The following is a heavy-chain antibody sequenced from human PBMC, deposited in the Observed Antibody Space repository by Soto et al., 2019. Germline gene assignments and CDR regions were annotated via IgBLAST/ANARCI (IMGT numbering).Heavy chain of an antibody. Sequence: ASVKVSCKASGYTFTSYGISWVRQAPGQGLEWKGWNSAYNGNTNYAQKLQGRVTMTTDTSTSTAYMELRSLRSDDTAVYYCASGQMDSSSWTAEYFQHWGQGTLVTVSS. V-gene: IGHV1-18*01. CDR1: GYTFTSYG. J-gene: IGHJ1*01. D-gene: IGHD6-13*01. CDR3: ASGQMDSSSWTAEYFQH. CDR2: NSAYNGNT.